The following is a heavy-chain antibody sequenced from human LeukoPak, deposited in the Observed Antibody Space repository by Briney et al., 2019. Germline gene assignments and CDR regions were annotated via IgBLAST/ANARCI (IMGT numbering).Heavy chain of an antibody. D-gene: IGHD1-26*01. CDR3: ARQFDGSHPNAFDI. J-gene: IGHJ3*02. CDR1: GFTFSTYG. CDR2: TWYDGSYK. Sequence: GRSLRLSCAASGFTFSTYGLHWVRQAPGKRLEWVAVTWYDGSYKYYGDSVKGRFTISRDNSKNTLYLQMASLRVEDTAVYYCARQFDGSHPNAFDIWGQGTMVTVSS. V-gene: IGHV3-33*01.